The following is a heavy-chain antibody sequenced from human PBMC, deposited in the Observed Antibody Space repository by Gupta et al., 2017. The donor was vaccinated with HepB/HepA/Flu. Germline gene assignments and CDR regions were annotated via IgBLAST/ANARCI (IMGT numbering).Heavy chain of an antibody. Sequence: QLQRVQSGAGGKQPGSPVKVSCKASGSNFLSYAFTGVRQAPAQGFEWMEGIIPICDAPNYAPKFQGRVTITADKSASTVYMELSSLTSEDTAMYFCARDQSLLAALQASDNWFDPWGQGTLVTVSS. CDR2: IIPICDAP. CDR1: GSNFLSYA. J-gene: IGHJ5*02. CDR3: ARDQSLLAALQASDNWFDP. V-gene: IGHV1-69*06. D-gene: IGHD2-21*01.